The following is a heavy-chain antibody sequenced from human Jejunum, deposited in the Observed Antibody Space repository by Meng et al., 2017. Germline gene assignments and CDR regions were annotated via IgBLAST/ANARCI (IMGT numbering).Heavy chain of an antibody. Sequence: QVHASGLGLVQPSEPLSLTCTVSGGSISRTTYYWGWIRQPPGKGLEWIGSLHYSGNTNYNPSLKSRVTISVDTSSQQFSLNLRSVTAADTAVYYCARDSRTSVDMIRGVHPFEYWGQGMLVTVSS. CDR2: LHYSGNT. J-gene: IGHJ4*02. CDR1: GGSISRTTYY. D-gene: IGHD3-10*01. CDR3: ARDSRTSVDMIRGVHPFEY. V-gene: IGHV4-39*07.